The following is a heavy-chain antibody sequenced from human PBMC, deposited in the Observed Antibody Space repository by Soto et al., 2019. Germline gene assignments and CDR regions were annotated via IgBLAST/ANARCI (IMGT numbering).Heavy chain of an antibody. CDR1: GYRFTTYW. CDR3: ASESIEALT. V-gene: IGHV5-51*01. CDR2: IYPGDSDT. Sequence: PGESLKISCQRSGYRFTTYWIGWVRQMPGKGLEWMGIIYPGDSDTRYSPSFQGQVTMSVDKSISTAYLQWSSLKASDTAMYYCASESIEALTWGQGTLVTVSS. D-gene: IGHD6-6*01. J-gene: IGHJ4*02.